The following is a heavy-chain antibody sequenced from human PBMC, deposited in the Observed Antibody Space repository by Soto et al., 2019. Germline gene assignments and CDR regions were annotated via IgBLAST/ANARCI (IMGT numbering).Heavy chain of an antibody. V-gene: IGHV3-23*01. CDR1: GFTFSNYA. CDR2: ISGGGGST. Sequence: GGSLRLSCAASGFTFSNYAMSWVRQAPGKGLEWVSVISGGGGSTYYADSVKGRFTISRDNSKNTLYLQMNSLRAEDTAVYYCAKLYGSYYFDYWGQGTLVTVSS. J-gene: IGHJ4*02. D-gene: IGHD4-17*01. CDR3: AKLYGSYYFDY.